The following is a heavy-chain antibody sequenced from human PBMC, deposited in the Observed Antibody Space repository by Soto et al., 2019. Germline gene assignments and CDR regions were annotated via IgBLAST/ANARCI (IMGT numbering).Heavy chain of an antibody. D-gene: IGHD4-17*01. CDR2: IYYSGRT. CDR1: GGSIRDYF. J-gene: IGHJ4*02. CDR3: ARVGGDDFGDSGGFDY. Sequence: NPSETLSLTCTVSGGSIRDYFLTWIRQPPGKGLEWIGYIYYSGRTNYNPSLKSRVSISVDTSKNHFSLQLRSVTAADTAVYYCARVGGDDFGDSGGFDYWGQGTLVTVSS. V-gene: IGHV4-59*01.